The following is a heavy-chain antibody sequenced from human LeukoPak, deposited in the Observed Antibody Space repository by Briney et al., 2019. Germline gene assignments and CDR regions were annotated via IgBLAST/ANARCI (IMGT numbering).Heavy chain of an antibody. V-gene: IGHV1-3*01. CDR3: ARPYYGSGSYRGFDP. CDR1: GYTFTSYA. CDR2: INAGNGNT. Sequence: GRSLRLSCAASGYTFTSYAMHWVRQAPGQRLEWMGWINAGNGNTKYSQKFQGRVTITRDTSASTAYMELSSLRSEDTAVYYCARPYYGSGSYRGFDPWGQGTLVTVSS. J-gene: IGHJ5*02. D-gene: IGHD3-10*01.